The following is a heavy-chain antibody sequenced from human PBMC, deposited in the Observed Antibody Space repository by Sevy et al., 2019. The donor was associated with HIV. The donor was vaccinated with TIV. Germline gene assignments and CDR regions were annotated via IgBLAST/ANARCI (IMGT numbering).Heavy chain of an antibody. V-gene: IGHV1-2*02. Sequence: ASVKVSCKASGYTFTGYYMHWVRQAPGQGLEWMVWINPNSGGTNYAQKFQGRVTMTRDTSISTAYMELSRLRSDDTAVYYCAREWDDILTGSNAFDIWGQGTMVTVSS. CDR3: AREWDDILTGSNAFDI. CDR2: INPNSGGT. D-gene: IGHD3-9*01. J-gene: IGHJ3*02. CDR1: GYTFTGYY.